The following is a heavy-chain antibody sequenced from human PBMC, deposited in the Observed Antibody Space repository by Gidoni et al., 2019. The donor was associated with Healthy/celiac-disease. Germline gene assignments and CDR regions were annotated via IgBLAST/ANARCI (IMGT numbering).Heavy chain of an antibody. D-gene: IGHD4-17*01. J-gene: IGHJ3*02. CDR3: ANNRRDYDAFDI. Sequence: EVQLLESGGGLVQPGGSLRLSCAASGFTFSSYAMSWVRQAPGKGLEWVSAISGSGGSTYYADSVKGRFTISRDNSKNTLYLQMNSLRAEDTAVYYCANNRRDYDAFDIWGQGTMVTVSS. CDR2: ISGSGGST. V-gene: IGHV3-23*01. CDR1: GFTFSSYA.